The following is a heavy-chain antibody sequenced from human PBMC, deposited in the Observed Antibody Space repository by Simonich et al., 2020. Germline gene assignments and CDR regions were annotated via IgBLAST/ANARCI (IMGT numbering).Heavy chain of an antibody. CDR1: GYSISSGYY. D-gene: IGHD2-15*01. CDR2: IYHSRSP. J-gene: IGHJ4*02. Sequence: QVQLQESGPGLVKPSETLSLTCAVSGYSISSGYYWGWIRQPPGKGLEWIGSIYHSRSPYYNPSLKSRVTISVDTSKNQFSLKLSSVTAADTAVYYCARAHSRYCSGGSCYFDYWGQGTLVTVSS. CDR3: ARAHSRYCSGGSCYFDY. V-gene: IGHV4-38-2*01.